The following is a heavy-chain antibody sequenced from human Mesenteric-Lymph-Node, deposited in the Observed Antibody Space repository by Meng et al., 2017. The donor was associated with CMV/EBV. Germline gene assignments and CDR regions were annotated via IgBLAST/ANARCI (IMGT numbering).Heavy chain of an antibody. Sequence: SETLSLTCTVSGDSVSSRTYYWNWIRQPPGQGLEWIGFIYNSGTTNYNPSLKSRVTISVDTSKNHFSLKLSSVTAADTAVYYCARGPRKGYFLRWFDPWGQGTLVTVSS. CDR2: IYNSGTT. V-gene: IGHV4-61*03. CDR1: GDSVSSRTYY. D-gene: IGHD3-3*01. CDR3: ARGPRKGYFLRWFDP. J-gene: IGHJ5*02.